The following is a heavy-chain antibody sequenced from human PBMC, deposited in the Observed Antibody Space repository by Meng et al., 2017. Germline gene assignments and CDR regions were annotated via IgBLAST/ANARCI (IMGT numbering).Heavy chain of an antibody. CDR2: ISWNSGSI. D-gene: IGHD3-16*02. V-gene: IGHV3-9*01. J-gene: IGHJ4*02. CDR1: GFTFDDYA. CDR3: ARARYDYVWGSYRYRVLDY. Sequence: GGSLRLSCAASGFTFDDYAMHWVRQAPGKGLEWVSGISWNSGSIGYADSVKGRFTISRDNAKNSLYLQMNSLRAEDTAVYYCARARYDYVWGSYRYRVLDYWGQGTLVTVSS.